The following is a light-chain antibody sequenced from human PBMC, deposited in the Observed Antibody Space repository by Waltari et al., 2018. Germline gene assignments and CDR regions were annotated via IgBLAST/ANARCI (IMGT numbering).Light chain of an antibody. J-gene: IGKJ4*01. Sequence: AVLLTQSPVSLSASVGDTVTLTCRASEDRRNYLAWVQQKPGKAPKLLTFGVSTLHSGVPSRFSGRGSVTDFTLTITGLQPEDFATYYCQNLATYPLSFGGGTKVEI. V-gene: IGKV1-6*01. CDR3: QNLATYPLS. CDR1: EDRRNY. CDR2: GVS.